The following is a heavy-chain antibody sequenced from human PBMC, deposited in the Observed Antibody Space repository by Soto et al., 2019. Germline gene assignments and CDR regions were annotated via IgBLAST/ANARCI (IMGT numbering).Heavy chain of an antibody. D-gene: IGHD6-19*01. CDR3: AKGGRQWLVRSDFNY. CDR1: GFTFSDYA. V-gene: IGHV3-30*18. CDR2: VSHDGRNT. Sequence: VQLVESGGGVVQPGRSLRLSCAASGFTFSDYAMHWVRQAPGKGLEWVAVVSHDGRNTHYADSVKGRFTISRDSSKNTVPLEMTSLRAEHTAVYYCAKGGRQWLVRSDFNYWGQGALVTVSS. J-gene: IGHJ4*02.